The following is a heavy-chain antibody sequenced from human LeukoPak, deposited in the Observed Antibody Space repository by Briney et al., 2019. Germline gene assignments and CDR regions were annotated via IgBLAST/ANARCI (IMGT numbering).Heavy chain of an antibody. CDR3: ARASLWYGRFDY. CDR2: VYYNGLT. CDR1: GASISPHY. D-gene: IGHD6-13*01. Sequence: PSETLSLTCTVSGASISPHYWTWIRQAPGGGLEWIGYVYYNGLTSYNPSLKSRVTISVDRSKNQFSLKLSSVTAADTAVYYCARASLWYGRFDYWGQGTLVTVSS. V-gene: IGHV4-59*11. J-gene: IGHJ4*02.